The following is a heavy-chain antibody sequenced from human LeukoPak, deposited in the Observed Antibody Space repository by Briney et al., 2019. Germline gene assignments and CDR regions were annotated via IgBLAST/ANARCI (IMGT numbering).Heavy chain of an antibody. V-gene: IGHV3-23*01. CDR3: AKPGRIAAGGYYYYYMDV. Sequence: PGGSLRLSCAASGFTFSNAWMSWVRQAPGKGLEWVSAISGSGGSTYYADSVKGRFTISRDNSKNTLYLQMNSLRAEDTAVYYCAKPGRIAAGGYYYYYMDVWGKGTTVTVSS. J-gene: IGHJ6*03. CDR2: ISGSGGST. D-gene: IGHD6-13*01. CDR1: GFTFSNAW.